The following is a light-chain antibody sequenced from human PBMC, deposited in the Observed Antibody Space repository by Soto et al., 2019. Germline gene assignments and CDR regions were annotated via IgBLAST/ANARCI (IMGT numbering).Light chain of an antibody. CDR2: GAS. Sequence: ESMLTQSPGTLSLSPGDRATLSCRASRSVSSRYITWYQQKPGQAPRLLIYGASIRATGIPDRFSGSGSGTDFTLTISRLEAEDFAVYYCQQFGDSPPAFTFGQGTKQEI. CDR3: QQFGDSPPAFT. CDR1: RSVSSRY. V-gene: IGKV3-20*01. J-gene: IGKJ2*01.